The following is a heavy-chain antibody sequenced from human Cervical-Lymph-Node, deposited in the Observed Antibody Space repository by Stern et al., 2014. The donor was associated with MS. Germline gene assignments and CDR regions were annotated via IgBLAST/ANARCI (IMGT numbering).Heavy chain of an antibody. CDR3: ARDYADIKRGWFDP. CDR2: IYASGSV. Sequence: EQLVESGPGLVKPSQTLSLTCTVSGASVNSGRYYWSWIRQPAGKGLEWIGRIYASGSVNYNPSLLVRVPFSLATAKTQFSLNLSSVTAADTAMYFCARDYADIKRGWFDPWGQGTLVTVSS. V-gene: IGHV4-61*02. J-gene: IGHJ5*02. CDR1: GASVNSGRYY. D-gene: IGHD2-15*01.